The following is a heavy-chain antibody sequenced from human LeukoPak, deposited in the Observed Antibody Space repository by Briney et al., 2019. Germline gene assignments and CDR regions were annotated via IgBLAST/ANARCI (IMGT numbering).Heavy chain of an antibody. D-gene: IGHD6-13*01. CDR1: GFTFSTYA. Sequence: PGGSLRLSCSASGFTFSTYAMHWVRQAPGKGLEYVSAISSNGGNTYYADSVKGRFTISRDNSKNTLYLQMSSLRAEDTAMYYCVNGDQSSWYRTLLYWGQGTLVTVSS. CDR2: ISSNGGNT. CDR3: VNGDQSSWYRTLLY. V-gene: IGHV3-64D*06. J-gene: IGHJ4*02.